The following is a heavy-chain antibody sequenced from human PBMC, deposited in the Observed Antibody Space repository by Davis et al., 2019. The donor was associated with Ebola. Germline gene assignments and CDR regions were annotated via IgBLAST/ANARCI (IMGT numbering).Heavy chain of an antibody. CDR3: AGYGDYFLG. J-gene: IGHJ4*02. CDR2: IYYSGST. Sequence: SETLSLTCTVSGGSISSYYWSWIRQPPGKGLEWIGNIYYSGSTNYNPSLKSRVTISVDTSKNQFSLKLSSVTAADTAVYYCAGYGDYFLGWGQGTLVTVSS. D-gene: IGHD4-17*01. V-gene: IGHV4-59*12. CDR1: GGSISSYY.